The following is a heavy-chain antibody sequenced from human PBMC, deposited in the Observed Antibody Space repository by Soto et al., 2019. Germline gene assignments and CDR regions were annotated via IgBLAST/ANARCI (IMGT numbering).Heavy chain of an antibody. CDR2: IYYSGST. D-gene: IGHD4-17*01. J-gene: IGHJ4*02. CDR3: ARGALRWSTSWDFDY. Sequence: PSETLSLTCTVSGVSISSYYWSWIRQPPGKGLEWIGYIYYSGSTNYNPSLKSRVTISVDTSKNQFSLKLSSVTAADTAVYYCARGALRWSTSWDFDYWGQGTLVTVSS. CDR1: GVSISSYY. V-gene: IGHV4-59*08.